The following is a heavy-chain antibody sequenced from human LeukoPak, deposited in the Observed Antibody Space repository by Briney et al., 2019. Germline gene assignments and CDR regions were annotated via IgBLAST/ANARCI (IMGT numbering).Heavy chain of an antibody. J-gene: IGHJ4*02. V-gene: IGHV4-59*01. CDR2: IYYSGST. D-gene: IGHD5-24*01. Sequence: SETLSLTCTVSGGSISSYYWSWIRQPPGKGLEWIGYIYYSGSTNYNPSLKSRVTISVDTSKNQFSLKLSSVTAADTAVYYCARDMATMYFDYWGQGNLVTVSS. CDR3: ARDMATMYFDY. CDR1: GGSISSYY.